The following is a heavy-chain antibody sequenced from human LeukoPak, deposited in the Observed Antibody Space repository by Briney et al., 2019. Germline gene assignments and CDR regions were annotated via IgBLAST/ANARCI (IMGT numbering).Heavy chain of an antibody. CDR1: GASISSYY. D-gene: IGHD2-21*02. J-gene: IGHJ5*02. V-gene: IGHV4-4*07. CDR2: IHTSGST. CDR3: ARVTDPRYNWFDP. Sequence: SSETLSLTCTDSGASISSYYWTWIRQPAGKGPEWIGRIHTSGSTNYNPSLKSRVNMSVDTSKNQFSLKLNSVTAADTAVYYCARVTDPRYNWFDPWAREPWSPSPQ.